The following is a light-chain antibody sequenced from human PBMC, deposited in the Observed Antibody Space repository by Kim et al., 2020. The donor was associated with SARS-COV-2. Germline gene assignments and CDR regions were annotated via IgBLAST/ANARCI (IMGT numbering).Light chain of an antibody. CDR1: QRIRSY. V-gene: IGKV1-39*01. J-gene: IGKJ4*01. CDR2: SAS. CDR3: QQSYSTLS. Sequence: LSASVGDRVTITCRASQRIRSYVNWYQQKPGKAPNLLIYSASTLQSGVPSRFRGSGSGTDFTLTISSLQPEDFATYYCQQSYSTLSFGGGTKLEI.